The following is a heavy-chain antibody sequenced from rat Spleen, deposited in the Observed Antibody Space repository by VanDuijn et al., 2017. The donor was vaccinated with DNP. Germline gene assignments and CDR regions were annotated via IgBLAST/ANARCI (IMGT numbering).Heavy chain of an antibody. Sequence: EVQLVESGGGLVQPGRSLKVSCAASGFTFNNYGMAWVRQAPTKGLDWVASISPSGGSTYYRDSVKGRFTVSRDNAVNIVYLQMNSLRSEDTATYYCAKDYHFYAMDAWGQGTSVTVSS. J-gene: IGHJ4*01. V-gene: IGHV5S13*01. CDR2: ISPSGGST. D-gene: IGHD1-1*01. CDR1: GFTFNNYG. CDR3: AKDYHFYAMDA.